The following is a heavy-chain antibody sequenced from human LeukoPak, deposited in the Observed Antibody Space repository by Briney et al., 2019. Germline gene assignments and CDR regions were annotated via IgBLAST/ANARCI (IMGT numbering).Heavy chain of an antibody. J-gene: IGHJ4*02. V-gene: IGHV3-33*01. CDR3: TRGRMTVDY. CDR1: GFTFSSYD. CDR2: IWYDGTNK. D-gene: IGHD2-21*02. Sequence: GGSLRLSCAASGFTFSSYDIQWVRQAPGKGLEWVAGIWYDGTNKYYKDSVKGRFTISRDNSKNTLYLQMSSLRVEDTAVYYCTRGRMTVDYWGQGTVVTVSS.